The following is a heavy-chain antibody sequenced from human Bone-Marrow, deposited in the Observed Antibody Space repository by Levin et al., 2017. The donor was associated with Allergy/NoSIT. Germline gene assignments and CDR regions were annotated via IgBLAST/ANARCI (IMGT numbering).Heavy chain of an antibody. CDR3: AKVDCGSFGCRRIDY. V-gene: IGHV3-23*01. D-gene: IGHD2-21*01. Sequence: PGGSLRLSCVGSGFSFSSHTMTWVRQAPGRGLEWVSSIIDSGHTTFYADSVKGRFTISRDNSGNTLFLQMNSLSPDDTALYYCAKVDCGSFGCRRIDYWGQGTLVTVSS. J-gene: IGHJ4*02. CDR1: GFSFSSHT. CDR2: IIDSGHTT.